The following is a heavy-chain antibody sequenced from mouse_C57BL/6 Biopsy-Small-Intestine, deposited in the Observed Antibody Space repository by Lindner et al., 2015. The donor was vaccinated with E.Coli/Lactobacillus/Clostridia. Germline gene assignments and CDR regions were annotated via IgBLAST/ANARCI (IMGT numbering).Heavy chain of an antibody. V-gene: IGHV10-1*01. CDR2: IRSKSNNYAT. CDR1: GFSFNTYA. D-gene: IGHD1-1*01. J-gene: IGHJ4*01. Sequence: VQLQESGGGLVQPKGSLKLSCAASGFSFNTYAMNWVRQAPGKGLEWVARIRSKSNNYATYYADSVKDRFTISRDDSESMLYLRMNNLKTEDTAMYYCVRHAVAKDYAMDYWGQGTSVTVSS. CDR3: VRHAVAKDYAMDY.